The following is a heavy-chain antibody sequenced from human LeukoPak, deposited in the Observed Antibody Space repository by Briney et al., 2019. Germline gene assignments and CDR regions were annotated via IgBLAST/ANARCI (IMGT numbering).Heavy chain of an antibody. Sequence: PGGSLRLSCAASGFTFSSYGMHWVRQAPGKGLEWVSAISGSGGSTYYADSVKGRFTISRDNSKNTLYLQMNSLRAEDTAVYYCAKDHRDIVVVPAAMTDAFDIWGQGTMVTVSS. V-gene: IGHV3-23*01. D-gene: IGHD2-2*01. J-gene: IGHJ3*02. CDR3: AKDHRDIVVVPAAMTDAFDI. CDR1: GFTFSSYG. CDR2: ISGSGGST.